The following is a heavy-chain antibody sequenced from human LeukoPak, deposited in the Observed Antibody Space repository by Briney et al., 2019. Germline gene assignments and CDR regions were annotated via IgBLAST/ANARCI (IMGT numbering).Heavy chain of an antibody. CDR1: GYTFTGYY. J-gene: IGHJ4*02. V-gene: IGHV1-2*04. CDR3: ARALNSSSPGFDY. Sequence: ASVKVSCKASGYTFTGYYMHWVRQAPGQGLEWMGWINPNSGGTNYAQKFQGWVTMTRDTSISTAYMELSSLRSEDTAVYYCARALNSSSPGFDYWGQGTLVTVSS. D-gene: IGHD6-6*01. CDR2: INPNSGGT.